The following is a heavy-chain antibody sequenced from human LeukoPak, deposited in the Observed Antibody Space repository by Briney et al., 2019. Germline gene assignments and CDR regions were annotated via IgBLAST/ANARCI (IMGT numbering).Heavy chain of an antibody. D-gene: IGHD3-3*01. J-gene: IGHJ3*01. Sequence: GESLKISCKVSGDTFVYYWIAWVRQMPGRGLEWMGSIYPADSDAQYSPSFEGHVTISADDSISTAYLQWSGLKASDTGMYFCARACSRDPSLPDGYDLWGQGTLVTV. CDR3: ARACSRDPSLPDGYDL. CDR1: GDTFVYYW. CDR2: IYPADSDA. V-gene: IGHV5-51*01.